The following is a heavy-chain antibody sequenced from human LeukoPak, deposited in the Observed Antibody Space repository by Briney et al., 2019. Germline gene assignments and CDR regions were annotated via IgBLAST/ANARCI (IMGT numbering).Heavy chain of an antibody. CDR1: GYTFTSYG. CDR2: ISDYNGNT. J-gene: IGHJ5*02. D-gene: IGHD3-3*01. V-gene: IGHV1-18*01. CDR3: ARGKDTYYDFWSGYPGRPTVFDP. Sequence: ASVKVSCKASGYTFTSYGISWVRQAPGQGLEWMGWISDYNGNTNYAQKLQGRVTMTTDTSTSTAYMELRSLRSDDTAVYYCARGKDTYYDFWSGYPGRPTVFDPWGQGTLVTASS.